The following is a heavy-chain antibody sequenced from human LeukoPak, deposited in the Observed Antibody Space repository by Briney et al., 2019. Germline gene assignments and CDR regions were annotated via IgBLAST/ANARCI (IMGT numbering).Heavy chain of an antibody. Sequence: PGGSLRLSCAASGFTFSSYAMHWVRQAPGKGLEWVAVISYDGSNKYYADSVKGRFTISRDNSKDTLYLQMNSLRAEDTAVYYCANSLGSSSPGIWGQGTMVTVSS. V-gene: IGHV3-30-3*01. CDR1: GFTFSSYA. CDR2: ISYDGSNK. CDR3: ANSLGSSSPGI. J-gene: IGHJ3*02. D-gene: IGHD6-13*01.